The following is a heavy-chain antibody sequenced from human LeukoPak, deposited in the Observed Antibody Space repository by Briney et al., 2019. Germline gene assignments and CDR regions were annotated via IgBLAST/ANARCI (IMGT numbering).Heavy chain of an antibody. V-gene: IGHV1-18*01. CDR3: ARAGQGYYYDTSAYYYDY. Sequence: ASVKVSCKTSGYTFTNFGISWVRQAPGQGLEWMGWISAYNGKPTYAQKLQGRVTVTTDTSTSTAYMELRSLTSDDTAVYFCARAGQGYYYDTSAYYYDYWGQGTLVTVSS. CDR2: ISAYNGKP. D-gene: IGHD3-22*01. J-gene: IGHJ4*02. CDR1: GYTFTNFG.